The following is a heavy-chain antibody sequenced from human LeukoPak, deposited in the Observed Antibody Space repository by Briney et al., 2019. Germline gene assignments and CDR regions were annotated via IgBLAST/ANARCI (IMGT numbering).Heavy chain of an antibody. CDR2: IYHSGST. D-gene: IGHD6-6*01. CDR1: GGSISSGGYS. CDR3: ASAARDRNY. J-gene: IGHJ4*02. V-gene: IGHV4-30-2*01. Sequence: SETLSLTCAVSGGSISSGGYSWSWIRQPPGKGLEWIGYIYHSGSTYYNPSLKSRVTISVDRSKNQFSLKLSSVTAADTAVYYCASAARDRNYWGQGTLVTVSS.